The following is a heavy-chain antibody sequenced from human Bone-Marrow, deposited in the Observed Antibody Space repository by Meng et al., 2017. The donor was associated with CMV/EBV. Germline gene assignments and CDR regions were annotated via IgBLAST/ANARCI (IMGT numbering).Heavy chain of an antibody. CDR2: IYHSGST. V-gene: IGHV4-38-2*01. CDR1: GFTFSSYW. CDR3: ARGRVSGKDDY. Sequence: GSLRLSCAASGFTFSSYWMSWVRQAPGKGLEWIGSIYHSGSTYYNPSLKSRVTISVDTSKNQFSLKLSSVTAADTAVYYCARGRVSGKDDYWGQGKLVNVAS. D-gene: IGHD4-23*01. J-gene: IGHJ4*02.